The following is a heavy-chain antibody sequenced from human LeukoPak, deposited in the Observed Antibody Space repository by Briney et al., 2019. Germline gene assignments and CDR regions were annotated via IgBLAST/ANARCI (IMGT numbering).Heavy chain of an antibody. CDR3: ATLTTVVTAYYFDY. D-gene: IGHD4-23*01. Sequence: SETLSLTCTVSGGSISSYYWSWIRQPPGKGLEWIGYIYYSGSTDYNPSLKSRVTISVDTSKSQFSLKLTSVTAADTAVYYCATLTTVVTAYYFDYWGQGTLVTVSS. CDR2: IYYSGST. CDR1: GGSISSYY. J-gene: IGHJ4*02. V-gene: IGHV4-59*08.